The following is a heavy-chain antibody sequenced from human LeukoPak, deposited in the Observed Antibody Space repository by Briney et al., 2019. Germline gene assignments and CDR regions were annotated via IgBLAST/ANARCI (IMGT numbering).Heavy chain of an antibody. CDR1: GFIFSSYD. CDR3: AKGGLLVASFDY. D-gene: IGHD5-12*01. CDR2: ISGSGGST. J-gene: IGHJ4*02. V-gene: IGHV3-23*01. Sequence: GGTLRLSCAASGFIFSSYDMSWVRQAPGKGLEWVSAISGSGGSTYYADSVKGRFTISRDNSKNTLYLQMNSLRAEDTAVYYCAKGGLLVASFDYWGQGTLVTVSS.